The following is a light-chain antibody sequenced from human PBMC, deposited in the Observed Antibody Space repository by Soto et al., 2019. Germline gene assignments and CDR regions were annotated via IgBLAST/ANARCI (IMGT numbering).Light chain of an antibody. CDR3: QSYDSNNQV. CDR2: ENK. CDR1: SGSIASNY. J-gene: IGLJ3*02. V-gene: IGLV6-57*03. Sequence: FMLTQPHSVSESPGKTVTISCTRSSGSIASNYVQWYQQRPGSAPTTVIYENKHRPSGVPDRFSGSIDSSSNSASLTISGLKTEDEADYYCQSYDSNNQVFGGGTKLTVL.